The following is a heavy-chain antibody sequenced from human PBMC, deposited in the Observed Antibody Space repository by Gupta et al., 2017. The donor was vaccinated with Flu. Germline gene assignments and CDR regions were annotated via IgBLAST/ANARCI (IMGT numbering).Heavy chain of an antibody. J-gene: IGHJ4*02. CDR3: AGGGNYGTFDY. Sequence: IGSYYWGWIRQPPGKGLEWIGYIYYDGTTNYNPSLKSRLTIAIDTSKKQFSLKLNSVTAADAAVYFCAGGGNYGTFDYWGQGTLVTVSS. D-gene: IGHD4-17*01. CDR1: IGSYY. V-gene: IGHV4-59*08. CDR2: IYYDGTT.